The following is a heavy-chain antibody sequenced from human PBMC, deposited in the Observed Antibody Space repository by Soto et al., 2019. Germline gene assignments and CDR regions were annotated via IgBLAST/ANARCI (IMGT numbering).Heavy chain of an antibody. V-gene: IGHV3-49*04. CDR1: GFTFGDYA. CDR3: TLGGDNYYYYGMDV. J-gene: IGHJ6*02. Sequence: PGGSLRLSCTASGFTFGDYAMSWVRQAPGKGLEWVGFIRSKAYGGTTEYAASVKGRFTISRDDSKSIAYLQMNSLKTEDTAVYYCTLGGDNYYYYGMDVWGQGTTVTVSS. D-gene: IGHD2-21*01. CDR2: IRSKAYGGTT.